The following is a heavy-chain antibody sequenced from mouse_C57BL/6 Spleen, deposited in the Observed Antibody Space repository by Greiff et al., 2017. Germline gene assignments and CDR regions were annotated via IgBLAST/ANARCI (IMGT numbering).Heavy chain of an antibody. Sequence: EVMLVESGGGLVKPGGSLKLSCAASGFTFSSYAMSWVRQTPEKRLEWVATISDGGSYTYYPDNVKGRFTISRDNAKNNLYLQMSHLKSEDTAMYYCARGLYDYDDYAMDYWGQGTSVTVSS. D-gene: IGHD2-4*01. CDR1: GFTFSSYA. J-gene: IGHJ4*01. CDR3: ARGLYDYDDYAMDY. CDR2: ISDGGSYT. V-gene: IGHV5-4*03.